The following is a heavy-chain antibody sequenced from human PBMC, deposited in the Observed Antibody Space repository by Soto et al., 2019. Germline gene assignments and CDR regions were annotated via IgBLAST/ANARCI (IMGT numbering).Heavy chain of an antibody. CDR1: GFTFSSYE. V-gene: IGHV3-48*03. D-gene: IGHD6-19*01. J-gene: IGHJ3*02. CDR2: ISSSGSTI. Sequence: EVQLVESGGGLVQPGGSLRLSCAASGFTFSSYEMNWVRQAPGKGLEWVSYISSSGSTIYYADSVKGRFTISRDNAKNSLYLQMNSLRVEDTAVYYCARKGIAVAGIAFDIWGRGTMVTVSS. CDR3: ARKGIAVAGIAFDI.